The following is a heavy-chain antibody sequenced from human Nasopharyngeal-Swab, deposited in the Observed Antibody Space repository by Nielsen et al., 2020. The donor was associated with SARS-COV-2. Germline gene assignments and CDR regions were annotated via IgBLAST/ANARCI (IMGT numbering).Heavy chain of an antibody. Sequence: SETLSLTCAVYGGSFSGYYWSWIRQPPGKGLEWIGDINHSGSTNYNPSLKSRVTISVDTSKNKFSLKLSSVTAADTAVYYCARGKGNPLLYYAWFDPWGQGTLVTVSS. J-gene: IGHJ5*02. CDR1: GGSFSGYY. D-gene: IGHD2-2*02. V-gene: IGHV4-34*01. CDR3: ARGKGNPLLYYAWFDP. CDR2: INHSGST.